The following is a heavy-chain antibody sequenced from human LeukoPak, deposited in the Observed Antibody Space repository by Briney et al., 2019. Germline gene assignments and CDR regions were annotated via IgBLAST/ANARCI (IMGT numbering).Heavy chain of an antibody. J-gene: IGHJ4*02. CDR1: GGTFSSYA. CDR3: ARSVGIVVVTAMPYFDY. V-gene: IGHV1-69*04. Sequence: VASVKVSCKASGGTFSSYAISWVRQAPGQGLEWMGRIIPILGIANYAQMFQGRVTITADKSTSTAYMELSSLRSEDTAVYYCARSVGIVVVTAMPYFDYWGQGTLVTVSS. D-gene: IGHD2-21*02. CDR2: IIPILGIA.